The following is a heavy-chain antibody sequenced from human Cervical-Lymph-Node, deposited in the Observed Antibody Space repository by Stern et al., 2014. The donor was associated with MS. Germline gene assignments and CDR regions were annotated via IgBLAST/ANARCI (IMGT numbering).Heavy chain of an antibody. Sequence: VQLVESGPGLVKPSQTLSLTCTVSGGSISSGGYYWSWIRQHPGKGLEWIGYIYDSGSTYYNPSLKSRVTISVDTSKNQFSLKLSSVTAADTAVYYCAREGGIAVAADYWGQGTLVTVSS. CDR1: GGSISSGGYY. V-gene: IGHV4-31*03. CDR2: IYDSGST. CDR3: AREGGIAVAADY. J-gene: IGHJ4*02. D-gene: IGHD6-19*01.